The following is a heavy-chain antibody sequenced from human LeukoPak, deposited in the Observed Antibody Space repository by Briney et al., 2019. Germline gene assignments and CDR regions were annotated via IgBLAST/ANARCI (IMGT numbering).Heavy chain of an antibody. V-gene: IGHV1-2*02. J-gene: IGHJ6*03. D-gene: IGHD3-10*01. CDR2: INPNSGGT. CDR1: GYTFTSYD. Sequence: GASVKVSCKASGYTFTSYDIHWVRQATGQGLEWMGWINPNSGGTNYAQKFQGRVTMTRDTSISTAYMELSRLRSDDTAVYYRARDRDAAYYYGSGPYYYYMDVWGKGTTVTVSS. CDR3: ARDRDAAYYYGSGPYYYYMDV.